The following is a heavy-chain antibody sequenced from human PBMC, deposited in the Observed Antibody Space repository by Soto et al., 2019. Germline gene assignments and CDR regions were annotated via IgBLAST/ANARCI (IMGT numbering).Heavy chain of an antibody. J-gene: IGHJ4*02. V-gene: IGHV4-59*01. CDR1: GGSISSYY. CDR2: IYYSGST. CDR3: ARSVGQFFDY. Sequence: PSETLSLTCTVPGGSISSYYWSWIRQPPGKGLEWIGYIYYSGSTNYNPSLKSRVTISVDTSKNQFSLKLSSVTAADTAVYYCARSVGQFFDYWGQGTLVTVSS.